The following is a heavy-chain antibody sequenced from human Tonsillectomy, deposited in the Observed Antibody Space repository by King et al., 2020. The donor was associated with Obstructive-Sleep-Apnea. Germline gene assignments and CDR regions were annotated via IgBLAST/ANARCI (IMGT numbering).Heavy chain of an antibody. Sequence: VQLVESGGGLVQPGGSLRLSCAASGFTFSGYNMHWVRQAPGKGLEWVSYISCNSSTIYYADSVKGRFTISRDNAKNSLYLQMNSLRAEDTAVYYCARDLVTDAFDIWGQGTMVTVSS. V-gene: IGHV3-48*04. CDR3: ARDLVTDAFDI. CDR1: GFTFSGYN. J-gene: IGHJ3*02. D-gene: IGHD4-23*01. CDR2: ISCNSSTI.